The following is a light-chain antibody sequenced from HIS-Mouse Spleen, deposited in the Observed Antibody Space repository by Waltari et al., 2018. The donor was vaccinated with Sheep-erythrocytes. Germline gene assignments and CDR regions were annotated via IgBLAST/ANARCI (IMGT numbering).Light chain of an antibody. CDR2: DVS. Sequence: QSALTQPPSVSGSPGQSVTIPCTGTSSDGGGYHYVSWYHQHPGKAPKLMIYDVSKRPSGVPDRFSGSKSGNTASLTISGLQAEDEADYYCCSYAGSYNHVFATGTKVTVL. CDR1: SSDGGGYHY. CDR3: CSYAGSYNHV. V-gene: IGLV2-11*01. J-gene: IGLJ1*01.